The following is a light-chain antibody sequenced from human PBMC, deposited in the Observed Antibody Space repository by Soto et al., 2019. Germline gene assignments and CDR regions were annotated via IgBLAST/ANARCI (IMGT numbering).Light chain of an antibody. Sequence: QSALTQPASVSGSPGQSITISCTGSSSDVGGFNYVSWYQQHPGNAPKLLIYEVSNRPSGVSGRFSASKSGNTASLTISGLQAEDEADYYCQSYDSTLSARYVFGTGTKLTVL. J-gene: IGLJ1*01. CDR2: EVS. CDR3: QSYDSTLSARYV. V-gene: IGLV2-14*03. CDR1: SSDVGGFNY.